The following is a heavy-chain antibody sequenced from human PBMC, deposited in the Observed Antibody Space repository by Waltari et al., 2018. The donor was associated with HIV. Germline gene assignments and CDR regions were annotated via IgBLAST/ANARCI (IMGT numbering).Heavy chain of an antibody. J-gene: IGHJ4*02. V-gene: IGHV4-34*01. CDR2: INHSGST. CDR1: GGSFSGYY. D-gene: IGHD3-22*01. Sequence: QVQLQQWGAGLLKPSETLSLTCAVYGGSFSGYYWSWIRQPPGKGLEWIGEINHSGSTNYNPSLKSRVTISVDTSKNQFSLKLSSVTAADTAVYYCARGSGYYRTYFGYWGQGTLVTVSS. CDR3: ARGSGYYRTYFGY.